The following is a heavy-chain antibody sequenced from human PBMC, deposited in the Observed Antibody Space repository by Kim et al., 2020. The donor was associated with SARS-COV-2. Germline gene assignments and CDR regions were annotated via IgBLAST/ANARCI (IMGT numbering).Heavy chain of an antibody. Sequence: GGSLRLSCAASGFTFSSYAMSWVRQAPGKGLEWVSAISGSGGSTYYADSVKGRFTISRDNSKNTLYLQMNSLRAEDTAVYYCAIPFGVATIWSFDYWGQGTLVTVSS. CDR2: ISGSGGST. CDR1: GFTFSSYA. J-gene: IGHJ4*02. CDR3: AIPFGVATIWSFDY. D-gene: IGHD5-12*01. V-gene: IGHV3-23*01.